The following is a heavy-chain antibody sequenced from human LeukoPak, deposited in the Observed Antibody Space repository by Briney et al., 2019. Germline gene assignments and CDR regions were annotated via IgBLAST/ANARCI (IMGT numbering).Heavy chain of an antibody. V-gene: IGHV4-59*12. Sequence: PSETLSLTCTVSGGSISSYYWGWIRQPSGKGLEWIGYIYYSGSTNYNPSLKGRVTMSVDTSKNQFSLNLSSVTAADTAVYYCARGRGSSWYYFDYWGQGTLVTVSS. CDR3: ARGRGSSWYYFDY. D-gene: IGHD6-13*01. CDR2: IYYSGST. CDR1: GGSISSYY. J-gene: IGHJ4*02.